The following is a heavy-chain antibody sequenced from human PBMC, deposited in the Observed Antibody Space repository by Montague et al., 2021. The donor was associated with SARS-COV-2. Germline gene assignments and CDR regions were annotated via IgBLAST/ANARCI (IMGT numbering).Heavy chain of an antibody. CDR3: AGSPPGIAAAGTVDAFDF. J-gene: IGHJ3*01. D-gene: IGHD6-13*01. CDR2: IYYSGST. V-gene: IGHV4-39*01. CDR1: GGSISSSSYY. Sequence: SETLSLTCTVSGGSISSSSYYWGWIRQPPGKGLEWIGSIYYSGSTYYNPSLKSRVTISVDTSKNQFSLKLSSVTAADTAVYYCAGSPPGIAAAGTVDAFDFWGQGTMVTVSS.